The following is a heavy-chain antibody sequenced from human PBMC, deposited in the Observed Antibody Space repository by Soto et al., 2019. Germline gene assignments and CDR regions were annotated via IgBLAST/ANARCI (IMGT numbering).Heavy chain of an antibody. J-gene: IGHJ6*02. CDR1: GDSIRSSSY. CDR3: XXXXXXXXDV. V-gene: IGHV4-39*01. Sequence: QLQLQESGPGLVKPSETLSLTCTVSGDSIRSSSYWGWIRQPPGKGLEWIGSIYSTGNTYYNPSLXSXVXIXXDTSKNQFSLNVISVTAAXXAVXXXXXXXXXXXDVWGQGTTVTVSS. CDR2: IYSTGNT.